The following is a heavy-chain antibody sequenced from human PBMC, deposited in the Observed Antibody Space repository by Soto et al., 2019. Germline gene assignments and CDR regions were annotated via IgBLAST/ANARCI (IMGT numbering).Heavy chain of an antibody. J-gene: IGHJ3*01. CDR1: GFTFGDNL. CDR3: ARDILSVGPRANDAFDV. V-gene: IGHV1-3*01. Sequence: QVQLVQSGAEVRKPGASVNISCWASGFTFGDNLINWVRQAPGQSLEWMGWINPVNGNTRYSQTSQGRVTISRHSSASIASVEVTGLTSEDTAVYCWARDILSVGPRANDAFDVWCQGTMVTVSS. D-gene: IGHD2-8*02. CDR2: INPVNGNT.